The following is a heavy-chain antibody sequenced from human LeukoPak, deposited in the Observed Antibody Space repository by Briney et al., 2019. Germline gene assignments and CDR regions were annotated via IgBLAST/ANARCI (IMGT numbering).Heavy chain of an antibody. V-gene: IGHV3-74*01. CDR1: GFTFSSYW. J-gene: IGHJ4*02. D-gene: IGHD1-1*01. CDR3: ATLVNYWSFDY. Sequence: PGGSLRLSCAASGFTFSSYWMHWVRQAPGKGLVWVAVINSDGSGTSYADSVKGRFTISRDNAKNSLYLQMNSLRAEDTAVYYCATLVNYWSFDYWGQGTLVTVSS. CDR2: INSDGSGT.